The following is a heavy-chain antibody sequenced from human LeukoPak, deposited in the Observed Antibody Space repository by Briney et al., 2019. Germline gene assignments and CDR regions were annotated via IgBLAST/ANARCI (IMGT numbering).Heavy chain of an antibody. CDR2: SKSKTDAGTT. CDR3: TLGSGSYYY. D-gene: IGHD3-10*01. CDR1: GFTFSNAW. Sequence: GGSLRLSCAASGFTFSNAWMSWVRQAPGKGLEWVGRSKSKTDAGTTDYAAPVKGRFPISRDDSKNTLYLQMNSLKPEDTAVYYCTLGSGSYYYWGQGTLVTVSS. J-gene: IGHJ4*02. V-gene: IGHV3-15*01.